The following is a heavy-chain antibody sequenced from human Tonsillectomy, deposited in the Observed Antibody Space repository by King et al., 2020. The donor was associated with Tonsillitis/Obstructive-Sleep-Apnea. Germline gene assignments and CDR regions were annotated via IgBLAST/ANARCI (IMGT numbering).Heavy chain of an antibody. D-gene: IGHD3-16*02. Sequence: VQLVESGGGLVQPGGSLRLSCAASGFTFSSYAMSWVRQAPGKGLEWVSAISGSGGITYYADSVKGRFTISRDNTKNTLYLQMNSLRAEDTAVYYCATLMITFGGVIVNGFDYWGQGTLVTVSS. CDR3: ATLMITFGGVIVNGFDY. CDR2: ISGSGGIT. CDR1: GFTFSSYA. J-gene: IGHJ4*02. V-gene: IGHV3-23*04.